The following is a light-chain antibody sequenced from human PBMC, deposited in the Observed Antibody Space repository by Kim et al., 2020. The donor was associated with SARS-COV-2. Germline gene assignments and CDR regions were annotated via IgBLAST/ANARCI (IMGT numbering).Light chain of an antibody. Sequence: LVSPGERATPSCRGSQSVSSNLAWYQQKLGQSPRLLIDGASTRATGIPARFSGSGSGKEFTLTISSLQSEDFAVYYCQQYNNWITFGQGTRLEIK. CDR1: QSVSSN. J-gene: IGKJ5*01. CDR3: QQYNNWIT. CDR2: GAS. V-gene: IGKV3-15*01.